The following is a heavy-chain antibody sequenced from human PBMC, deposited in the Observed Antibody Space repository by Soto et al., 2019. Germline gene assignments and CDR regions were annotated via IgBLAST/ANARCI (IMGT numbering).Heavy chain of an antibody. Sequence: ASETLSLTWSVSGADINTYYWNWIRQSPGKGLEWIGYVSYSGTTNYNPSLKGRVSISLDKSKRQFSLKVNSVIATDTALYYCARGVVGASAWIDPWGQGILVTV. CDR1: GADINTYY. V-gene: IGHV4-59*01. CDR2: VSYSGTT. D-gene: IGHD1-26*01. CDR3: ARGVVGASAWIDP. J-gene: IGHJ5*02.